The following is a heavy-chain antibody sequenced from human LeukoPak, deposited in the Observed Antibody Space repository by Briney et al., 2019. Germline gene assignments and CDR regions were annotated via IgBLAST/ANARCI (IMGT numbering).Heavy chain of an antibody. CDR1: GGSISNSDW. CDR2: IHHSGST. CDR3: ARDHPPDYYDISSGFDI. J-gene: IGHJ3*02. D-gene: IGHD3-22*01. V-gene: IGHV4-4*02. Sequence: PSGTLSLTCAVSGGSISNSDWWTWVRQPPGKGLEWIGEIHHSGSTNYNPSLKSRVTMSLDKSKNHFSLKLSSMTAADTAVYYCARDHPPDYYDISSGFDIWGQGTMVTVSS.